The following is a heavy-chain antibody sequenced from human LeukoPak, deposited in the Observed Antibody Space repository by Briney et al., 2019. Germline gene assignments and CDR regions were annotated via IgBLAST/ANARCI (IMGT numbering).Heavy chain of an antibody. CDR1: GGSIRSYY. CDR3: ARGATAYYFDY. V-gene: IGHV4-59*01. Sequence: SETLSLTCTVSGGSIRSYYWSRIRQPPGKGLEWIGFIYYSGSTNYSLSLKSRVTISVDTSKNQFSLKLSSVTAADTAVYYCARGATAYYFDYWGQGTLVTVSS. CDR2: IYYSGST. J-gene: IGHJ4*02.